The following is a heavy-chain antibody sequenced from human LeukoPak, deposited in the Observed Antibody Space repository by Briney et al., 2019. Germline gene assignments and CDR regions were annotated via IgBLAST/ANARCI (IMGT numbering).Heavy chain of an antibody. CDR2: ISAYNGNT. J-gene: IGHJ5*02. CDR3: ARTTVLRYFDWFKEQEFDP. Sequence: GASVKVSCKASGYTFTSYGIGWVRQAPGQGLEWMGWISAYNGNTNYAQKLQGRVTMTTDTSTSTAYMELRSLRSDDTAVYYCARTTVLRYFDWFKEQEFDPWGQGTLVTVSS. D-gene: IGHD3-9*01. CDR1: GYTFTSYG. V-gene: IGHV1-18*01.